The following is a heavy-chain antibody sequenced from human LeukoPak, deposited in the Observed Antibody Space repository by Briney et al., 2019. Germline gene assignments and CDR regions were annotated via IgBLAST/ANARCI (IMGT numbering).Heavy chain of an antibody. D-gene: IGHD6-19*01. CDR3: AKSRSGWYYFDF. CDR1: GFTFSNYA. CDR2: ISYSGAST. V-gene: IGHV3-23*01. Sequence: GGPLSLSCAASGFTFSNYAMSWVRQPPGKGVEWVSAISYSGASTYYADSVKGRFTISRDNSKNTLYLQMNGLRAEDTAVYYCAKSRSGWYYFDFWGQGTLVTASS. J-gene: IGHJ4*02.